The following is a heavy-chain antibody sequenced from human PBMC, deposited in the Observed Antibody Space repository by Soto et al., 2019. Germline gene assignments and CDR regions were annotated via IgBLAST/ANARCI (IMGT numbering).Heavy chain of an antibody. V-gene: IGHV1-69*13. Sequence: SVKVSCKASGYTFTGYYMHWVRQAPGQGLEWMGGIIPIFGTANYAQKFQGRVTITADESTSTAYMELSSLRSEDTAVYYCARAPFSYCGGDCYSGDAFDIWGQGTMVTVSS. D-gene: IGHD2-21*02. CDR2: IIPIFGTA. J-gene: IGHJ3*02. CDR3: ARAPFSYCGGDCYSGDAFDI. CDR1: GYTFTGYY.